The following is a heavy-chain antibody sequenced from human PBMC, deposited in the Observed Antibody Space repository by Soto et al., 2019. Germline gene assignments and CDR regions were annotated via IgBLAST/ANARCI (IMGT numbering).Heavy chain of an antibody. J-gene: IGHJ3*01. CDR2: IIPMLPVT. V-gene: IGHV1-69*02. D-gene: IGHD2-2*01. CDR3: SLGSWSAETFDV. Sequence: QVHLIQSGAEVKKPGSSVKVSCKAAGGTFNTYTLFWVRQAPGHGLEWMGRIIPMLPVTNSAQKFQGRLTLTAHKSTGTAFMELTSLKSDDTAVYYCSLGSWSAETFDVWGQGTMVTVSS. CDR1: GGTFNTYT.